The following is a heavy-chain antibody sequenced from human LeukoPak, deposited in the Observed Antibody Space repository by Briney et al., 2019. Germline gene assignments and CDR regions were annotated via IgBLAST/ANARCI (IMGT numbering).Heavy chain of an antibody. Sequence: SETLSLTCAVSGGSISSGGYSWSWIRQPPGKGLEWIGYIYHSGSTYYNPSLKSRVTISVDRSKNQFSLKLSSVTAADTAVYYCARGEVTPSWCFDLWGRGTLVTVSS. V-gene: IGHV4-30-2*01. CDR1: GGSISSGGYS. CDR2: IYHSGST. J-gene: IGHJ2*01. CDR3: ARGEVTPSWCFDL. D-gene: IGHD2-21*02.